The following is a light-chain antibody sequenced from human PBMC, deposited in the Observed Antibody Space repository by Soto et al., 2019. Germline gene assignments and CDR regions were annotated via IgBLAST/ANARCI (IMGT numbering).Light chain of an antibody. V-gene: IGKV3-11*01. J-gene: IGKJ5*01. CDR3: QQRSNRIT. CDR2: DIS. CDR1: QSVAGS. Sequence: EFVLTQSPATLSLSPGERAILSCRASQSVAGSLAWYQQKPGQAPRLLIYDISTRAAAIPARFSGSASGTDFTLTVSSLEPEDFALYYCQQRSNRITFGQGTRLEIK.